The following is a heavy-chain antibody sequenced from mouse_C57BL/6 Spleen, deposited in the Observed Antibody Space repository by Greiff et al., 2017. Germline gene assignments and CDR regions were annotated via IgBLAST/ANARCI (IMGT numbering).Heavy chain of an antibody. CDR3: ASTVYYEHHLDY. V-gene: IGHV1-9*01. J-gene: IGHJ2*01. D-gene: IGHD2-4*01. CDR1: GYTFTGYW. CDR2: ILPGGGST. Sequence: QVQLQQSGAELMKPGASVKLSCKATGYTFTGYWIEWVKQRPGHGLEWIGEILPGGGSTNYNEKFKGKATFTADKSSNTTYMQLSSLTTEDTAIYYYASTVYYEHHLDYWGQGTTLTVSS.